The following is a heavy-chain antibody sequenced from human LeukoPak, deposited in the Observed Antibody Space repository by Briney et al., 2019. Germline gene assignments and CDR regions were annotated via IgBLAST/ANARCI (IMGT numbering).Heavy chain of an antibody. D-gene: IGHD3-3*01. CDR2: ISGSGGST. V-gene: IGHV3-23*01. J-gene: IGHJ5*02. CDR1: GFTFSSYA. Sequence: LTGGSLRLSCAASGFTFSSYAMSWVRQAPGKGLEWVSAISGSGGSTYYADSVKGRFTISRDNSKNTLYLQMNSLRAEDTAVYYCAKGPYYDFWSGYYADNWFDPWGRGTLVTVSS. CDR3: AKGPYYDFWSGYYADNWFDP.